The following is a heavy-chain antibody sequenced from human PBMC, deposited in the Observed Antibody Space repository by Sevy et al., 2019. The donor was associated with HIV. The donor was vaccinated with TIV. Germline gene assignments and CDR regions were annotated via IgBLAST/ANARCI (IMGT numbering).Heavy chain of an antibody. V-gene: IGHV3-30*18. CDR2: ISFDGLSK. Sequence: GGSLRLSCGASGFSFSTYGMHWVRQAPGKGVEGVAVISFDGLSKYYADSVRGRFTITRDNSQNTVYLQMDSLRADDTAVYYCAKRNRQPYYYGIDVWGQGTTVTVSS. CDR3: AKRNRQPYYYGIDV. J-gene: IGHJ6*02. CDR1: GFSFSTYG. D-gene: IGHD3-16*02.